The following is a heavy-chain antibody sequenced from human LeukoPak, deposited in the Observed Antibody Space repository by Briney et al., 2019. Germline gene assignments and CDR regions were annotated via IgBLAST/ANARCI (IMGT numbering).Heavy chain of an antibody. D-gene: IGHD1-26*01. CDR1: GYTFTSYA. V-gene: IGHV1-2*02. CDR3: AREYSGSQSFDY. Sequence: GASVKVSYKASGYTFTSYAMNWVRQAPGQGLEWMGWINPNSGGTNYAQKFQGRVTMTRDTSISTAYMELSRLRSDDTAVYYCAREYSGSQSFDYWGQGTLVTVSS. CDR2: INPNSGGT. J-gene: IGHJ4*02.